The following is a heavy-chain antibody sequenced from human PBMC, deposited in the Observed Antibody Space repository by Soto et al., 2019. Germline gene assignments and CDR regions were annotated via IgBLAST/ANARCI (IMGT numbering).Heavy chain of an antibody. J-gene: IGHJ6*01. Sequence: EVQLVESGGGLVQPGGSLRLSCAASGFTFSLYSMSWVRQAPGKGLEWVSYISRSSTGIHYADSVKGRFTISRDDATNSIHLQMNSLRDGDTAVYYCARAVTWGLDVW. D-gene: IGHD3-10*01. CDR3: ARAVTWGLDV. V-gene: IGHV3-48*02. CDR2: ISRSSTGI. CDR1: GFTFSLYS.